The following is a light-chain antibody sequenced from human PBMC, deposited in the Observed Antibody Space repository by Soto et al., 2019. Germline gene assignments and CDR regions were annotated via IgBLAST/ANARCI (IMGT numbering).Light chain of an antibody. CDR1: QSVSSS. J-gene: IGKJ4*01. CDR2: DAS. V-gene: IGKV3-11*01. CDR3: QHRSNWPLT. Sequence: PGERATLSCRASQSVSSSLAWYQQKPGQTPRLLIYDASNRATGIPARFNGSGSGTDFTLTVSSLEPEDFAVYYCQHRSNWPLTFGGGTKVEIK.